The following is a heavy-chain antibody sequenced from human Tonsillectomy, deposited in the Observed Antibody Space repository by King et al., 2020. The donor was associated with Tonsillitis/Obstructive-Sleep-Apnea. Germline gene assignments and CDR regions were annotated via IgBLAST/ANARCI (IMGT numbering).Heavy chain of an antibody. CDR2: IYYSGST. V-gene: IGHV4-39*01. J-gene: IGHJ1*01. D-gene: IGHD3-3*01. Sequence: LQLQESGPGLVKPSETLSLTCTVSGGSISSSSYYWGWIRQPPGKGLEWIGSIYYSGSTYYNPSLKSRVTISVDTSKNQFSLKLSSVTAADTAVYYCAGLMGYFDFWSGFYFAPWGQGTLVTVSS. CDR1: GGSISSSSYY. CDR3: AGLMGYFDFWSGFYFAP.